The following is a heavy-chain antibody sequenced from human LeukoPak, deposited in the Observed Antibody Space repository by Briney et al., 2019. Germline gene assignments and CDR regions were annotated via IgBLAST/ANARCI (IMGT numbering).Heavy chain of an antibody. V-gene: IGHV1-69*04. CDR2: IIPILGIA. D-gene: IGHD6-13*01. CDR3: ARGGWYSSSWHINWFDP. CDR1: GGTFSSYA. J-gene: IGHJ5*02. Sequence: GASVKVSCKASGGTFSSYAISWVRQAHGQGLEWMGRIIPILGIANYAQKFQGRVTITADKSTSTAYMELSSLRSEDTAVYYCARGGWYSSSWHINWFDPWGQGTLVTVSS.